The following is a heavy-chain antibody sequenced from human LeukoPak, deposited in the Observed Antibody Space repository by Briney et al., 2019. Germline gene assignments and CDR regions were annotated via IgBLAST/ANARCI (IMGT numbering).Heavy chain of an antibody. Sequence: GESLKISCKGSGYSFTSYWIGWVRQMPGKGLEWMGIIYPGDSDTRYSPSFQGQVTISADKSIRTAYLQWSSLKASDTAMYYCARQGNWNDRCNWFDPWGQGTLVTVSS. J-gene: IGHJ5*02. CDR1: GYSFTSYW. CDR3: ARQGNWNDRCNWFDP. V-gene: IGHV5-51*01. CDR2: IYPGDSDT. D-gene: IGHD1-20*01.